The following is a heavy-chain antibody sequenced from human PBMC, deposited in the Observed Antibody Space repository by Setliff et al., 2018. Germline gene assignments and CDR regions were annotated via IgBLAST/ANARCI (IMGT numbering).Heavy chain of an antibody. J-gene: IGHJ4*02. CDR1: GGSFSGYY. V-gene: IGHV4-34*01. CDR2: INHSGST. CDR3: ARGRIQLWKYYLDY. Sequence: PSETLSLTCAVYGGSFSGYYWSWIRQPPGKGLEWIGEINHSGSTNYNPSLKSRVTISVDTSKNQFSLKLSSVTAADTAVYYCARGRIQLWKYYLDYWGQGTLVTVSS. D-gene: IGHD5-18*01.